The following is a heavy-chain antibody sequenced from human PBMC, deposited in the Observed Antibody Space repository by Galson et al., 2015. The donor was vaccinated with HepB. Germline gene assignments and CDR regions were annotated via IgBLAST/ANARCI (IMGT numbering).Heavy chain of an antibody. CDR1: GFTFSDYY. D-gene: IGHD3-16*01. CDR3: ARDGGPGRPVDY. CDR2: ISSSSSYT. J-gene: IGHJ4*02. Sequence: SLRLSCAASGFTFSDYYMSWIRQAPGKGLEWVSYISSSSSYTNYADSVKGRFTISRDNAKNSLYLQMNSLRAEDTAVYYCARDGGPGRPVDYWGQGTLVTVSS. V-gene: IGHV3-11*06.